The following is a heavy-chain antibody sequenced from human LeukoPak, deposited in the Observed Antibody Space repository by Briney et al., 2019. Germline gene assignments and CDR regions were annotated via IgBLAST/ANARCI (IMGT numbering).Heavy chain of an antibody. CDR2: ISGSGGAT. Sequence: PGGSLRLSCAASGFTFSSYAMGWVRQAPGKGLEWVSGISGSGGATYYADSVKGRFTISRDNSKNTLYLQMNSLKAEDTAVYYCAKGGSASCYSALAYWGQGTLVTVSS. J-gene: IGHJ4*02. V-gene: IGHV3-23*01. D-gene: IGHD2-15*01. CDR3: AKGGSASCYSALAY. CDR1: GFTFSSYA.